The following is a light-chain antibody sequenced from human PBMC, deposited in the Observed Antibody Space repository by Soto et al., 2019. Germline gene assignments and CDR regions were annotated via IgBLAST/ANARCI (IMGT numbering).Light chain of an antibody. J-gene: IGKJ2*01. CDR2: WAS. Sequence: DIVMTQSPDSLAVSLGERATINCKSSQSVLYSSNNKNYLAWYQQKPGQPPKLLIYWASTRESGVPDRFSGCGSGTDFTLTISSLQAEDVAVYYCQQYYTTLLGYTFGQGTKLEIK. CDR1: QSVLYSSNNKNY. V-gene: IGKV4-1*01. CDR3: QQYYTTLLGYT.